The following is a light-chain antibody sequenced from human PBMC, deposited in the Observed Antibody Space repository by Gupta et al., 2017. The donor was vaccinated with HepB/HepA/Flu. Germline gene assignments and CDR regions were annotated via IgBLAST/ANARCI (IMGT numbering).Light chain of an antibody. CDR3: QQRGNSPLCS. Sequence: EIVLTQSPGTLSLSPGERATLFCRASQSVNNYLAWYQQKPGQAPRLLIYDASNRAPGITARFSGSGYGKDFTLTSSSREQEDFAGYYCQQRGNSPLCSFGQGTKLEIK. V-gene: IGKV3-11*01. CDR1: QSVNNY. J-gene: IGKJ2*04. CDR2: DAS.